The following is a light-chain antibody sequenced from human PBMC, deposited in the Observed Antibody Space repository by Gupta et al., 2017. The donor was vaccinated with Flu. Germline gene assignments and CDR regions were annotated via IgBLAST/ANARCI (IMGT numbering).Light chain of an antibody. Sequence: SLGERATINCRSSQSSLYSSDNKNYLAWYQQKPGQPPKLLFYWASTRASGVPDRFSGSGSGTDFSLTISSLQAEDVAVYYCQQDDSTPYTFGQGTKLEVK. CDR1: QSSLYSSDNKNY. V-gene: IGKV4-1*01. CDR2: WAS. J-gene: IGKJ2*01. CDR3: QQDDSTPYT.